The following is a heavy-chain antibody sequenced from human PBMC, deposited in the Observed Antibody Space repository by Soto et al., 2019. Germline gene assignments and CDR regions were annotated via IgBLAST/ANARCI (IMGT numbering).Heavy chain of an antibody. CDR2: IYSSGNT. V-gene: IGHV4-59*12. J-gene: IGHJ6*02. D-gene: IGHD3-10*01. CDR1: GGSISTYY. Sequence: SETLSLTCTVSGGSISTYYWSWIRQPPGKGLEWIGYIYSSGNTNSNPSLKSRVTILVDTSKNQFSLKLSSVTAADTAVYYCAGDRITMVRGVLIPPYYYGMDVWGQGTTVTVSS. CDR3: AGDRITMVRGVLIPPYYYGMDV.